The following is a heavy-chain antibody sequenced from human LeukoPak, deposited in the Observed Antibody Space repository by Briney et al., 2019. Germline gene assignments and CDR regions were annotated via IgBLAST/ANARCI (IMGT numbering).Heavy chain of an antibody. Sequence: ASVKVSCTASGYTFIGYYIHWVRQAPGQGLEWMGWINPNGGRINYAQKFQGRVTMTRDTSISTAYMELSRLRSDDSAVYYCAFLGVKNCGGDCYLWGQGTPVTVSS. D-gene: IGHD2-21*02. CDR2: INPNGGRI. CDR1: GYTFIGYY. V-gene: IGHV1-2*02. CDR3: AFLGVKNCGGDCYL. J-gene: IGHJ4*02.